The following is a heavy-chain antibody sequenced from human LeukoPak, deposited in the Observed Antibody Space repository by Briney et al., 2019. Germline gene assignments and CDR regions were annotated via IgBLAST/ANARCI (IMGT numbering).Heavy chain of an antibody. CDR3: ARAGGLLSYYYMDV. CDR1: GGTFSSYA. CDR2: SIPIFGTA. V-gene: IGHV1-69*05. D-gene: IGHD3-10*01. Sequence: GASVTVSRKASGGTFSSYAISGVGQAPGQGLEWMGGSIPIFGTANYAQTLQGRVTITTDETTRTAYMELSSLRSEDTAVYYCARAGGLLSYYYMDVWGKGTTVTVSS. J-gene: IGHJ6*03.